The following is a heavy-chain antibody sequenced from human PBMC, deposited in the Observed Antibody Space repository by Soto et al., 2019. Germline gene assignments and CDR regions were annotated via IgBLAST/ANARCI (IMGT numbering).Heavy chain of an antibody. CDR2: ISYDGSNK. Sequence: QVQLVESGGGVVQPGRSLRLSCAASGFTFSSYAMHWVRQAPGKGLEWVAVISYDGSNKYYADSVKGRFTISRDNSKNTLYLQMHSLRAEDTAVYYCARGYDYSNPSGYWGQGTLVTVSS. J-gene: IGHJ4*02. CDR3: ARGYDYSNPSGY. V-gene: IGHV3-30-3*01. D-gene: IGHD4-4*01. CDR1: GFTFSSYA.